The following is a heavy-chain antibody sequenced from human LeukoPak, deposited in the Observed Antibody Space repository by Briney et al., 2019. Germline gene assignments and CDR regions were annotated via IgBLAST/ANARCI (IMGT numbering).Heavy chain of an antibody. V-gene: IGHV4-39*07. CDR3: ARHADGSDL. Sequence: SETLSLTCTVSGGSISSSSYYWGWIRQPPGKGLEWIGSIYYSGSTYYNPSLKSRVTISIAKSKNQFSLRMASVTAADTAVYFCARHADGSDLWGQGTLVTVSS. CDR2: IYYSGST. J-gene: IGHJ4*02. D-gene: IGHD1-26*01. CDR1: GGSISSSSYY.